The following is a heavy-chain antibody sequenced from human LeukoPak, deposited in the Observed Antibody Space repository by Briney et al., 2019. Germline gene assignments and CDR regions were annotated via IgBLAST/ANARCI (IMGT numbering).Heavy chain of an antibody. Sequence: PGGSLRLSCAASGFTFSSYDMHWVRQATGKGLEWVSAIGTAGDTYYPGSVKGRFTISRENAKNSLYLQMNSLRAGDTAVYYCARGYGDYGAFDIWGQGTMVTVSS. CDR2: IGTAGDT. D-gene: IGHD4-17*01. J-gene: IGHJ3*02. V-gene: IGHV3-13*01. CDR1: GFTFSSYD. CDR3: ARGYGDYGAFDI.